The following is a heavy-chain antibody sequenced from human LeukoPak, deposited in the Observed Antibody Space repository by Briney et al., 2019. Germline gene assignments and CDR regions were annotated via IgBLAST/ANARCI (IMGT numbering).Heavy chain of an antibody. CDR3: VKDGRRGGNSVPSFDY. Sequence: PSETLSLTCTVSGGSISSSSYYWGWIRQPPGKGLEWIGSIYYSGSTYYNPSLKSRVTISVDTSKNQFSLKLSSVTAADTAVYYCVKDGRRGGNSVPSFDYWGQGTLVTVSS. J-gene: IGHJ4*02. V-gene: IGHV4-39*02. D-gene: IGHD4-23*01. CDR1: GGSISSSSYY. CDR2: IYYSGST.